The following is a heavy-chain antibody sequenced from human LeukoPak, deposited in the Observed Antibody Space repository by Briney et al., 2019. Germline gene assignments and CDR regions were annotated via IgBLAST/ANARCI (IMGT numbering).Heavy chain of an antibody. J-gene: IGHJ6*03. D-gene: IGHD2-2*01. CDR3: AGCSSTSCYYYYSMDV. V-gene: IGHV1-8*01. CDR1: GYTFTSYD. Sequence: GASVKVSCKASGYTFTSYDINWVRQATGQGLEWMGWMNPNSGNTGYAQKFQGRVTMTRNTSISTAYMELSSLRSEDTAVYYCAGCSSTSCYYYYSMDVWGKGTTVTVSS. CDR2: MNPNSGNT.